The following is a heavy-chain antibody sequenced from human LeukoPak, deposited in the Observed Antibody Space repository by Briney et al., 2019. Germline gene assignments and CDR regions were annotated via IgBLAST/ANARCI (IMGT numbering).Heavy chain of an antibody. CDR1: DGSLSGYY. Sequence: SETLSLTCAVYDGSLSGYYWSWIRQPPGKGLEWIGEINHYGSTNYNPSLKSRVTISVDTSKNQFSLKLTSVTAADTAVYYCARGPGVAWYFDLWGRGTLVTVSS. D-gene: IGHD2-15*01. CDR3: ARGPGVAWYFDL. V-gene: IGHV4-34*01. CDR2: INHYGST. J-gene: IGHJ2*01.